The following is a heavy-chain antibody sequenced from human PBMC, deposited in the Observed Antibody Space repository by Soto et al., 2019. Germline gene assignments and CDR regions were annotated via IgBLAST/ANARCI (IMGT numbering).Heavy chain of an antibody. J-gene: IGHJ5*02. Sequence: PGRSLRLSCVVSGLTFSSYAMSWVRQAPGKGLEWVSVISGSGDTTFYADSVKGRFTISRDNSKNSLYLQMNSLRAEDTAVYYCAREADYVNWFDPWGQGTLVTVSS. CDR1: GLTFSSYA. CDR3: AREADYVNWFDP. CDR2: ISGSGDTT. D-gene: IGHD4-17*01. V-gene: IGHV3-23*01.